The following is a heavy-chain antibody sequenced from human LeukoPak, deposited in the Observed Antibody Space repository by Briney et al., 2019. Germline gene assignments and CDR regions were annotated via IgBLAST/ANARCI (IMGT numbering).Heavy chain of an antibody. V-gene: IGHV4-34*01. Sequence: PSETLSLTCAVFGGSFSNYYWSWIRQPPGKGLEWIGEVNHSGSTNYNPSLKSRVIISIDTSNNQFSLKLSSVTAADTAVYYCAREEMATIDPYFDYWGQGTLVTVSS. CDR3: AREEMATIDPYFDY. CDR1: GGSFSNYY. D-gene: IGHD5-24*01. CDR2: VNHSGST. J-gene: IGHJ4*02.